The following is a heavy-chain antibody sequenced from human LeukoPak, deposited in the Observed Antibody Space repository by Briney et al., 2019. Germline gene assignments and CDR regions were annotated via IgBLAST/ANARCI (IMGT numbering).Heavy chain of an antibody. CDR1: RFTFSRNY. D-gene: IGHD5-12*01. J-gene: IGHJ4*02. Sequence: GGSLRLSCAASRFTFSRNYMSWVRQAPGKGLEWVSVIYSGGSTYYAGSVRGRFTISRDNSKNTLYLQMNTLRAEDTAVYYCARVSGAYEFDYWGQGTLVTVSS. V-gene: IGHV3-53*01. CDR2: IYSGGST. CDR3: ARVSGAYEFDY.